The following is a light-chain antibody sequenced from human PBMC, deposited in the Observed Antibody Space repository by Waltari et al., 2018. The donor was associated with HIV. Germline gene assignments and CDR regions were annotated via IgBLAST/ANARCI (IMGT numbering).Light chain of an antibody. CDR1: SSNIGSNH. Sequence: QSVLTQPPSASGPPGQRFTIPCSGSSSNIGSNHVYWYQQLPGTAPKLLIYRNNQRPSGVPDRFSGSKSGTSSSLAISGLRSEDEADHYCAAWDDSLSGPVFGGGTKLTVL. CDR2: RNN. V-gene: IGLV1-47*01. J-gene: IGLJ2*01. CDR3: AAWDDSLSGPV.